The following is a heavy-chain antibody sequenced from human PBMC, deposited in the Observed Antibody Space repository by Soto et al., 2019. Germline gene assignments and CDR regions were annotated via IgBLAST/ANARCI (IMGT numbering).Heavy chain of an antibody. D-gene: IGHD6-19*01. V-gene: IGHV4-39*01. J-gene: IGHJ5*02. Sequence: QLQLQESGPGLVKPSETLSLTCTVSGGSINRRTSYCAWIRQSPGKGPEWMATFYSGSTYYNPSLKSRLIMSVDTSTNQFSLRLRSVAAPDTAVYYCATTRGIAVGGSFDHWGQGTLVTVSS. CDR1: GGSINRRTSY. CDR3: ATTRGIAVGGSFDH. CDR2: FYSGST.